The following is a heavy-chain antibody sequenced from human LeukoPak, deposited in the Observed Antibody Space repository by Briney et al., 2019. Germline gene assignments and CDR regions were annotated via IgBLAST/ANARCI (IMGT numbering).Heavy chain of an antibody. CDR3: ARVPHGETIFGVVLYWFDP. V-gene: IGHV4-38-2*02. D-gene: IGHD3-3*01. CDR2: IYHSGST. Sequence: SETLSLTCTVSSYSISSGYYWGWIRQPPGKGLEWIGSIYHSGSTYYNPSLKSRVTISVDTSKNQFSLKLNSVTAADTAVYYCARVPHGETIFGVVLYWFDPWGQGTLVTVPS. J-gene: IGHJ5*02. CDR1: SYSISSGYY.